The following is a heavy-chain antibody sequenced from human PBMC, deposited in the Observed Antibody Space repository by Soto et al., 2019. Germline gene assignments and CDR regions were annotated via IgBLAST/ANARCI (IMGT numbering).Heavy chain of an antibody. CDR2: FYSSGST. D-gene: IGHD3-3*01. Sequence: QVQLQESGPGLVEPSETLSLTCAVSGGSVSSGSYYWSWIRQPPGKGLEWIGSFYSSGSTSYNPSLESRVTISVDTSKNQFSLKLSSVTAADTAVYYCARTNDFWSGTLRHDAFDIWGQGTTVTVSS. CDR3: ARTNDFWSGTLRHDAFDI. CDR1: GGSVSSGSYY. J-gene: IGHJ3*02. V-gene: IGHV4-61*01.